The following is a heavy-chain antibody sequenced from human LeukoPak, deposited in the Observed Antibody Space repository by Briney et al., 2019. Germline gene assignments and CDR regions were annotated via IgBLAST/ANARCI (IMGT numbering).Heavy chain of an antibody. V-gene: IGHV4-59*01. Sequence: SETLSLTCTVSGGSISSYYWSWIRQPPGKGLEWIGYIYYSGSTKYNPSLKSRVTISVDTSKNQFSLKLSSVTAADTAVYYCARVYYYDSSGYYGLDYWGQGTLVTVSS. CDR3: ARVYYYDSSGYYGLDY. D-gene: IGHD3-22*01. CDR2: IYYSGST. CDR1: GGSISSYY. J-gene: IGHJ4*02.